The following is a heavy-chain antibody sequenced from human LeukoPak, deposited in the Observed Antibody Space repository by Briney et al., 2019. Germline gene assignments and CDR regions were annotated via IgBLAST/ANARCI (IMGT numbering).Heavy chain of an antibody. D-gene: IGHD3-16*01. CDR3: ARYETGIHTSWSTLGDC. Sequence: PGGSLRLSCVASEFTFSSYAMNWVRQAPGQGLEWVSSISSDSNHIHYADSVKGRFTTSRDNAKNSLYLQMNSLRAEDTAVYYCARYETGIHTSWSTLGDCWGLGTVVTVSS. CDR2: ISSDSNHI. CDR1: EFTFSSYA. J-gene: IGHJ4*02. V-gene: IGHV3-21*01.